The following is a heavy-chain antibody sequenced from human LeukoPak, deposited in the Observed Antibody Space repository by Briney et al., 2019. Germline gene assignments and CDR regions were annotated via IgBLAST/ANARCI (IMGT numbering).Heavy chain of an antibody. Sequence: GRSLRLSCAASGFTFSAYPMHWVRQAPGKGLEWVTAIWFDGSTKYYADSVKGRFTISRDNRRGTLYLQMNSLGDDDTAIYSCARGSTALDYWGQGTLVSVSS. CDR3: ARGSTALDY. D-gene: IGHD2-15*01. V-gene: IGHV3-33*01. CDR2: IWFDGSTK. J-gene: IGHJ4*02. CDR1: GFTFSAYP.